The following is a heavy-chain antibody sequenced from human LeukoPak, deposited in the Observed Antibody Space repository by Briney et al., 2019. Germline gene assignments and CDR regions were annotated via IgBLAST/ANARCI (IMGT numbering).Heavy chain of an antibody. CDR2: INPSGGST. D-gene: IGHD3-10*01. CDR1: GYTFTSYY. V-gene: IGHV1-46*01. J-gene: IGHJ4*02. Sequence: ASVKVSCKASGYTFTSYYMHWVRQAPGQGLEWMGIINPSGGSTSYAQKFQGRVTMTRDTSTSTVYMELSSLRSEDTAVYYCARDRPMVRGVHWVYFDYWGQGTLVTVSS. CDR3: ARDRPMVRGVHWVYFDY.